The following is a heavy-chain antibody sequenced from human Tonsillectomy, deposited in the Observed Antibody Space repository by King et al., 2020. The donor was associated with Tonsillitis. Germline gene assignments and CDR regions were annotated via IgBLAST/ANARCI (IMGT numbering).Heavy chain of an antibody. CDR1: GGSFSSYA. CDR3: ARAHSSGYWAYNYYMDV. Sequence: QLVQSGAEVKKPGSSVKVSCKASGGSFSSYAISWGRQAPGQGLEWMGGIIPPFCIANYAQKFQGRVTITADESTSTAYMELSSLRSEDTAVYYCARAHSSGYWAYNYYMDVWGKGTTVTVSS. J-gene: IGHJ6*03. CDR2: IIPPFCIA. D-gene: IGHD3-22*01. V-gene: IGHV1-69*12.